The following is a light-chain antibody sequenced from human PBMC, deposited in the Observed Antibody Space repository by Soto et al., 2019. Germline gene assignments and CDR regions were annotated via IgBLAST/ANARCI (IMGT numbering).Light chain of an antibody. V-gene: IGKV3-11*01. CDR3: HQRKSWPRT. CDR2: DTS. CDR1: QSISTSS. Sequence: EIVLTQPPGTLSLSPGERATLNCSASQSISTSSLAWYRQKPGQAPRLLIYDTSNRATGIPARFSGSGSGTDFTLTISRLEPEDFAVYYCHQRKSWPRTFGQGTKVDIK. J-gene: IGKJ1*01.